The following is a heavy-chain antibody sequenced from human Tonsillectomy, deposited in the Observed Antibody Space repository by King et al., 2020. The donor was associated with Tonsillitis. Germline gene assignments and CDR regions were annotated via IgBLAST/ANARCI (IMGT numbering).Heavy chain of an antibody. D-gene: IGHD2-15*01. CDR2: ISYDGNNK. CDR1: GFTFSSHG. CDR3: AKDPVVAATPGGDYFDY. Sequence: VQLVESGGGVVQPGRSLRLSCAASGFTFSSHGMHWVRRAPGKGLEWVAFISYDGNNKYYADSVKGRFTISRDNSKNTLYLQMNSLRAEDTSVYYCAKDPVVAATPGGDYFDYWGPGTLVTVS. V-gene: IGHV3-30*18. J-gene: IGHJ4*02.